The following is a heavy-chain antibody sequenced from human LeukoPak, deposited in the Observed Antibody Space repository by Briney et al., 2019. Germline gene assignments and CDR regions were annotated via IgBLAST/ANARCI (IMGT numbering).Heavy chain of an antibody. D-gene: IGHD3-10*01. Sequence: SETLSLTCAVYGGSFSGYYWSWIRQPPGKGLEWIGEINHSGSTNYNPSLKSRVTISVDTSKNQFSLKLSSVTAADTAVYYCARVGYGSGTYYYYMDVWGKGTTVTVSS. CDR1: GGSFSGYY. CDR3: ARVGYGSGTYYYYMDV. J-gene: IGHJ6*03. V-gene: IGHV4-34*01. CDR2: INHSGST.